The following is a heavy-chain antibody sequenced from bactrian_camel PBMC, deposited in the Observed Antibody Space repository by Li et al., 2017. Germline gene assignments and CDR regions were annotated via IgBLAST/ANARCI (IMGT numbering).Heavy chain of an antibody. V-gene: IGHV3S1*01. CDR3: AARPYCSGGYGYLLLRTNYNY. CDR2: ISTADGST. Sequence: HVQLVESGGGSVQSGGSLRLSCASSGYRDSANYCLGWFRQAPGKEREGVAVISTADGSTYYADSAKGLFTISKDSAKDTLYLQMNSLKPEDTAMYYCAARPYCSGGYGYLLLRTNYNYWGQGTQVTVS. D-gene: IGHD7*01. CDR1: GYRDSANYC. J-gene: IGHJ4*01.